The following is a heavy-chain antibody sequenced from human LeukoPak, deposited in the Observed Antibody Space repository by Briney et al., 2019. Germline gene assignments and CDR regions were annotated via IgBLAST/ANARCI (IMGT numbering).Heavy chain of an antibody. V-gene: IGHV4-4*07. J-gene: IGHJ1*01. Sequence: PSETLSLTCTVSGDPISSYYWSWIRQPAGKGLEWIGRIYTSGTTNYNSSLKSRLTMSVDTSKNQFSLKLSSVTAADTAAYYCARLGSSGSAQYFQDWGQGTLVTVSS. D-gene: IGHD6-19*01. CDR2: IYTSGTT. CDR1: GDPISSYY. CDR3: ARLGSSGSAQYFQD.